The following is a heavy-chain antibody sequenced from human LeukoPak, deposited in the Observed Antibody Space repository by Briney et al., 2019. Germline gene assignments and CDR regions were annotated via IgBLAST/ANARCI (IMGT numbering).Heavy chain of an antibody. CDR3: AMAGYCSSTSCYTGSGPYYYYYGMDV. V-gene: IGHV1-69*04. Sequence: SVKVSCKASGGTFSSYAISWVRQAPGQGLEWMGRIIPIFGIANYAQKFQGRVTITADKSTSTAYMELSSLRSGDTAVYYCAMAGYCSSTSCYTGSGPYYYYYGMDVWGQGTTVTVSS. J-gene: IGHJ6*02. D-gene: IGHD2-2*02. CDR1: GGTFSSYA. CDR2: IIPIFGIA.